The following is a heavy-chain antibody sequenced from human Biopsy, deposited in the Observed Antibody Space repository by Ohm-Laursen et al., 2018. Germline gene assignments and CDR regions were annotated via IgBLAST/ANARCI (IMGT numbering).Heavy chain of an antibody. CDR3: AKDRYNYTPIGGFSMDV. J-gene: IGHJ6*02. V-gene: IGHV3-30*18. Sequence: SLRLSCTASGFTFNNYGMQWVRQAPGKGLEWVAFIFYDGSNTYYADSVKGRFTISRDNSRDTLYLQMSGLRAEDTAVYYCAKDRYNYTPIGGFSMDVWGQGTTVTVSS. D-gene: IGHD5-18*01. CDR2: IFYDGSNT. CDR1: GFTFNNYG.